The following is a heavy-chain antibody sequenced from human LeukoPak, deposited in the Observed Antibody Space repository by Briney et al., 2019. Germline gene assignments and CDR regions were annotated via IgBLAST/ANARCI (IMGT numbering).Heavy chain of an antibody. CDR1: GGSISSNSYY. V-gene: IGHV4-39*01. CDR2: IYYSGST. J-gene: IGHJ5*02. Sequence: SETLSLTCTVSGGSISSNSYYWGWIRQPPGKGLEWIGSIYYSGSTYYNPSLKSRVTISVDTSKNQFSLKLSSVTAADTAVYYCARNRYYYGSGNYGVPNWFDPWGQGTLVTVSS. D-gene: IGHD3-10*01. CDR3: ARNRYYYGSGNYGVPNWFDP.